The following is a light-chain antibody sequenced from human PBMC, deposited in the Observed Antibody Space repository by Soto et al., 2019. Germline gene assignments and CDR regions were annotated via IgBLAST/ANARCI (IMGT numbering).Light chain of an antibody. V-gene: IGLV6-57*04. CDR3: QSYDSSNVV. CDR2: EDN. CDR1: SGSIASNY. J-gene: IGLJ2*01. Sequence: NFMLTKPHSAAGSQGKTVTISCTPSSGSIASNYVQWYQQRPGSAPTTVIYEDNQKPSGVPDRFSGSIDSSSNSASLTISGLKTEDEADYYCQSYDSSNVVFGGGTKLTVL.